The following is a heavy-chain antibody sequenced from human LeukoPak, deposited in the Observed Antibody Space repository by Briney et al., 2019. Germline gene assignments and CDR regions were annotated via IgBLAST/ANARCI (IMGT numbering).Heavy chain of an antibody. J-gene: IGHJ5*02. CDR1: GYTFINYA. CDR2: INTYNGHT. Sequence: ASVKVSCKASGYTFINYAITWVRQAPGQGLEWMGWINTYNGHTNFAQKFQGRVTMTTDTSTSTAYMELRSLRSDDTAMYYCARGSGMVASYNWFDPWGQGTLVTVSS. V-gene: IGHV1-18*01. D-gene: IGHD1-26*01. CDR3: ARGSGMVASYNWFDP.